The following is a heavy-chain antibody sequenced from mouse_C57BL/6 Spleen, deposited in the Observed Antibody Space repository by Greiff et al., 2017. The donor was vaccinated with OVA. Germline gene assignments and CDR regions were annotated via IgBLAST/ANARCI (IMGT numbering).Heavy chain of an antibody. J-gene: IGHJ2*01. CDR3: ARKERDGNFDY. CDR1: GYAFSSSW. Sequence: VKLVESGPELVKPGASVQISCKASGYAFSSSWMNWVKQRPGKGLEWIGRIYPGDGDTNYNGKFKGKATRTADKSSSTAYMQLSSLTSEDSAVYFCARKERDGNFDYWGQGTTLTVSS. V-gene: IGHV1-82*01. D-gene: IGHD3-3*01. CDR2: IYPGDGDT.